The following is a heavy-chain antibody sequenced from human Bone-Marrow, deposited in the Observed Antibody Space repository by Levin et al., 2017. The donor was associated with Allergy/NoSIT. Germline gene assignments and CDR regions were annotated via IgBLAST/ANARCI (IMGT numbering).Heavy chain of an antibody. J-gene: IGHJ4*02. CDR2: MDTNGRVK. Sequence: QPGESLKISCAASGFSFSTYWMTWVRQVPGKGLEWVASMDTNGRVKYYMDAVKGRFTISRDNARNLLFLQLNSLRVEDTATYYCAQGHWLDNWGQGTLVIVSS. V-gene: IGHV3-7*01. CDR1: GFSFSTYW. D-gene: IGHD3-3*02. CDR3: AQGHWLDN.